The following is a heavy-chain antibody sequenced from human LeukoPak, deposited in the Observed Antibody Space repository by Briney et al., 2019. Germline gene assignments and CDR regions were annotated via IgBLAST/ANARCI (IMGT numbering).Heavy chain of an antibody. CDR2: IYYSGST. Sequence: SETLSLTCTVSGGSISSYYWSWIRQPPGKGLEWIGYIYYSGSTNYNPSLKSRVTISVDTSKNQFSLKLSSVTAADTAVYYCTKEGLGSGSSWSAWFDPWGQGTLVTVSS. CDR1: GGSISSYY. J-gene: IGHJ5*02. CDR3: TKEGLGSGSSWSAWFDP. V-gene: IGHV4-59*01. D-gene: IGHD3-10*01.